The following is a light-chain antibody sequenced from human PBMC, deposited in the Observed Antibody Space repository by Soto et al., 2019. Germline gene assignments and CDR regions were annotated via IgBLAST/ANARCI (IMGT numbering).Light chain of an antibody. J-gene: IGKJ4*01. CDR3: QQSYRAPLS. Sequence: DIQMTQSPPSLSASIGDRVNITCRASQSITSHLNWYQKSPGKAPILLIFSVSSLQSGVPSRFSGSRSGTDFTLTISSLQLEDFASYYCQQSYRAPLSFGGGTRVEIK. CDR1: QSITSH. V-gene: IGKV1-39*01. CDR2: SVS.